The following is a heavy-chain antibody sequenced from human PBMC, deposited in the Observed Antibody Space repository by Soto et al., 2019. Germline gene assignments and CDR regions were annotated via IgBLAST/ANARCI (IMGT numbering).Heavy chain of an antibody. Sequence: EVQLVESGGGLVQPVGSLRLSCAASGFTFSSYWMSWVRQAPGKGLEWVANIKQDGSEKYYVDSVKGRFTISRDNAKNSLYLQMNSLRAEDTAVYYCARDPDILTGYSTSLDYWGQGTLVTVSS. D-gene: IGHD3-9*01. CDR3: ARDPDILTGYSTSLDY. V-gene: IGHV3-7*05. CDR2: IKQDGSEK. CDR1: GFTFSSYW. J-gene: IGHJ4*02.